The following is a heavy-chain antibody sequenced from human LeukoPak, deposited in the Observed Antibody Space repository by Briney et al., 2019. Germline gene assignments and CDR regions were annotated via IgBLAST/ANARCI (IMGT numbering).Heavy chain of an antibody. D-gene: IGHD3-10*01. CDR3: AKDMWRFGELDYDY. CDR1: GFTFSSYW. CDR2: IKQDGSEK. J-gene: IGHJ4*02. Sequence: QPGGSLRLSCAASGFTFSSYWMSWVRQAPGKGLEWVANIKQDGSEKYYVDSVKGRFTISRDNAKNSLYLQMNSLRAEDTAVYYCAKDMWRFGELDYDYWGQGTLVTVSS. V-gene: IGHV3-7*05.